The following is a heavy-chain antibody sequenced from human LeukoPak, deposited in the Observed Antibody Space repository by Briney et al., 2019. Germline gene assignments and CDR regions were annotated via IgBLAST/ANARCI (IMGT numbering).Heavy chain of an antibody. V-gene: IGHV1-2*02. Sequence: ASVKVSCKTSGFTFTGYYMHWVRQAPGQGLEWMGWINPTSGDTNYAQKFQGRVTMTRDTSVSTAYMELSRLRSDDTAVYYCARYEVVSEYYFDYWGQGTLVTVSS. J-gene: IGHJ4*02. CDR1: GFTFTGYY. CDR3: ARYEVVSEYYFDY. CDR2: INPTSGDT. D-gene: IGHD2-2*01.